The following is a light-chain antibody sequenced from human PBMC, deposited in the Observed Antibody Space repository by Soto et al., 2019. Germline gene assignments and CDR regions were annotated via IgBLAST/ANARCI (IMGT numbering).Light chain of an antibody. Sequence: QSVLTQPASVSGSPGQSITISCTGTSSDVGAYNRVSWYQQHSGKAPKLMIYEVSNRPSGVSNRFSGSKSGNTASLTISGLQAEDEADYYCSSYTSSSTLCVFGTGTKLTVL. J-gene: IGLJ1*01. V-gene: IGLV2-14*01. CDR1: SSDVGAYNR. CDR2: EVS. CDR3: SSYTSSSTLCV.